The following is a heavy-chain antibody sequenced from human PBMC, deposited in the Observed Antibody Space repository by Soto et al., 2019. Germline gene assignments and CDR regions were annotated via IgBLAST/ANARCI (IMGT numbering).Heavy chain of an antibody. CDR3: AREVDHAFDV. J-gene: IGHJ3*01. Sequence: PGGSLRLSCAASGFTFSSDPMHWVRQAPGKGLEWVASITSASSYIYYADSVKGRFTISRDNANHSLYLQMNSLRAEDTAAYYCAREVDHAFDVWGQGTMVTVSS. V-gene: IGHV3-21*01. D-gene: IGHD2-2*01. CDR1: GFTFSSDP. CDR2: ITSASSYI.